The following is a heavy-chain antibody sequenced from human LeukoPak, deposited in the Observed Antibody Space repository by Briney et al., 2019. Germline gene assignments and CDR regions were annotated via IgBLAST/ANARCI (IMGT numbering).Heavy chain of an antibody. J-gene: IGHJ4*02. CDR2: ISASGDST. CDR3: AKWLVTAAGGRYFDY. CDR1: GFTFSSYA. D-gene: IGHD2-21*02. Sequence: GGSLRLSCAGSGFTFSSYAMSWVRQAPGKGLEWVSGISASGDSTYYADFVKGRFTISRDSSMNTLYQQMNSLRAEDTAVYYCAKWLVTAAGGRYFDYWGQGTLVTVSS. V-gene: IGHV3-23*01.